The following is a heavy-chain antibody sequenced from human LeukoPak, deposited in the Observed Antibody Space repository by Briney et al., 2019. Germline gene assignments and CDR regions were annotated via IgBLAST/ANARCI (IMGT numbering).Heavy chain of an antibody. D-gene: IGHD6-19*01. CDR2: IFSPDSET. V-gene: IGHV5-51*01. Sequence: GESPKISCKGSGYSFTNYWIGWVRQMPGKGLEWMGIIFSPDSETRYSPSFQGQVTISADKSISTAYLQWSSLKASDTAMYYSASSTIAVAGTGGFDHWGQGTLVPVSS. CDR1: GYSFTNYW. CDR3: ASSTIAVAGTGGFDH. J-gene: IGHJ4*02.